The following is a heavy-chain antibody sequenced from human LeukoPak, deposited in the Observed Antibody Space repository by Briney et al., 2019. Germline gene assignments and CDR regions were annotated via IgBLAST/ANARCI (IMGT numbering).Heavy chain of an antibody. CDR1: GFTFSSYG. D-gene: IGHD5-18*01. CDR2: ISYDGSNK. V-gene: IGHV3-30*18. J-gene: IGHJ6*02. Sequence: GGSLRLSCAASGFTFSSYGMHWVRQAPGKGLEWVAVISYDGSNKYYADSVKGRFTISRDNSKNTLYLQMNSLRAEDTAVYYCAKDRVEGYGYFYGMDVWGQGTTVTVSS. CDR3: AKDRVEGYGYFYGMDV.